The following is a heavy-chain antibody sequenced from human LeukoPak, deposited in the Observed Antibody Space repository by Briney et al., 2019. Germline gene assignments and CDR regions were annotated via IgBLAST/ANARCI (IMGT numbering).Heavy chain of an antibody. Sequence: PGVSLSLLCAVSVLTFDECAMLWVRHTRGRGLEWVSLISWDGGSTYYAASVKGTFTISRDNSKNTLYLQMNSLRTEDTAMYYRAEDIGGSYYGSGVNFPAGYWGQGTLVTVSA. V-gene: IGHV3-43*02. D-gene: IGHD3-10*01. CDR2: ISWDGGST. J-gene: IGHJ4*02. CDR3: AEDIGGSYYGSGVNFPAGY. CDR1: VLTFDECA.